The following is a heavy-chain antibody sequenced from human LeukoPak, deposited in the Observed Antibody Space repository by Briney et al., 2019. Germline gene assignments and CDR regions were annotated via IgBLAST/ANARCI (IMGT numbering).Heavy chain of an antibody. CDR3: ARVRFHQVVAATHFDY. CDR2: IYYSGST. J-gene: IGHJ4*02. D-gene: IGHD2-15*01. V-gene: IGHV4-30-4*01. Sequence: PPETLSLTCTVSGGSIGSGDYYWSWIRQPPGKGLEWIGYIYYSGSTYYNPSLKSRVTISVDTSKNQFSLKLSSVTAADTAVYYCARVRFHQVVAATHFDYWGQGTLVTVSS. CDR1: GGSIGSGDYY.